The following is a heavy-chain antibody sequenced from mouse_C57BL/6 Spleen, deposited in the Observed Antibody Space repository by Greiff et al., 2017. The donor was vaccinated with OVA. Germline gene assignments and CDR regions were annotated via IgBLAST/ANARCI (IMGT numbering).Heavy chain of an antibody. J-gene: IGHJ2*01. D-gene: IGHD1-1*01. Sequence: QVQLKQPGAELVKPGASVKLSCKASGYTFTSYWMHWVKQRPGRGLEWIGRIVPNSGGTKYNEKFKSKATLTVDKPSSTAYMQLSSLTSEDSAVYYCARSLITTVVTPGYWGQGTTLTVSS. CDR3: ARSLITTVVTPGY. CDR1: GYTFTSYW. CDR2: IVPNSGGT. V-gene: IGHV1-72*01.